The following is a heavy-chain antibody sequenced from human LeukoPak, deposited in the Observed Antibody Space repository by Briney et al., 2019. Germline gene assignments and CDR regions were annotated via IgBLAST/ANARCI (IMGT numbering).Heavy chain of an antibody. CDR1: GLIFSNYV. CDR3: VAQKRGSSRPSYFDY. V-gene: IGHV3-23*01. D-gene: IGHD3-16*02. J-gene: IGHJ4*02. CDR2: ISGTGGST. Sequence: PGGSLRLSCAASGLIFSNYVMSWVRQAPEKGLEWVSTISGTGGSTYYVDSVKGRFTISRDNYKNSLSLQMTSLRAEDTAVYYCVAQKRGSSRPSYFDYWGQGTLVTVSS.